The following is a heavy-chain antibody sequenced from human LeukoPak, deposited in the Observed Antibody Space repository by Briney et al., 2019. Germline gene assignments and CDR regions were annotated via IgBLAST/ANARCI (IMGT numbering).Heavy chain of an antibody. CDR1: GFTFSSYR. J-gene: IGHJ5*02. CDR2: ISSDGGST. Sequence: GGSLRLSCAASGFTFSSYRMHWVRQAPGKGLVWVSRISSDGGSTAYADYVKGRFTISRDNAKNTLYLQMNSLRAEDTAVYYCTRGGDYVGFDPWGQGTLVTVSS. D-gene: IGHD4-17*01. V-gene: IGHV3-74*01. CDR3: TRGGDYVGFDP.